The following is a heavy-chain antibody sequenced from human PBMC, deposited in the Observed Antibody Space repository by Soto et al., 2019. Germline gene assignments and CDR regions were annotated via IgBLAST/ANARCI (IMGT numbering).Heavy chain of an antibody. Sequence: QVQLVESGGGVVQPGRSLRLSCAASGFTFSSYAMHWVRQAPGKGLEWVAVISYDGSNKYYADSVKGRFTISRDNSKNTLYLQMTSLRAEDTAVYYCAREWARITMIVVSNYKYAFDIWGQGTMVTVSS. J-gene: IGHJ3*02. D-gene: IGHD3-22*01. CDR2: ISYDGSNK. V-gene: IGHV3-30-3*01. CDR1: GFTFSSYA. CDR3: AREWARITMIVVSNYKYAFDI.